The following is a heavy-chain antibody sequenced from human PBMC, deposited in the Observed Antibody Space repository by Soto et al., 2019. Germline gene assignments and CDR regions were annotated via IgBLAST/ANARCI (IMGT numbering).Heavy chain of an antibody. CDR2: IYYSGSP. Sequence: QVQLQESGPGLVKPSQTLSLTCTVSGGSISSGGYYWSWIRQHTGKGLEWIGYIYYSGSPCYNPSLKGRVTISVDSSKSQYSLKLSSVTAADTAVYYCARGGYSYGSYYYGMDVRRLATTVTVSS. CDR1: GGSISSGGYY. D-gene: IGHD5-18*01. CDR3: ARGGYSYGSYYYGMDV. J-gene: IGHJ6*02. V-gene: IGHV4-31*03.